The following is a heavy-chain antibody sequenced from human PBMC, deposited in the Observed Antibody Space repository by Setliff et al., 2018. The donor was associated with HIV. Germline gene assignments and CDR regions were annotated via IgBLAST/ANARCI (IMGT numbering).Heavy chain of an antibody. CDR3: ARASWEWEPSAEYFQH. Sequence: ASVKVSCKASGYTFTNYAMHWVRQAPGQRLEWMGWNSAYNGNTNSAQKVQGRVTMTTDTSTSTAYMELRSLRSDDTAVYYCARASWEWEPSAEYFQHWGQGTLVTSPQ. V-gene: IGHV1-18*01. J-gene: IGHJ1*01. CDR1: GYTFTNYA. D-gene: IGHD1-26*01. CDR2: NSAYNGNT.